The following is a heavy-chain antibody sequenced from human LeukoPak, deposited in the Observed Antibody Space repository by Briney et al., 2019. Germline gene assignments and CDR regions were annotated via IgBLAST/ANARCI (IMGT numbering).Heavy chain of an antibody. CDR2: MYTSGST. V-gene: IGHV4-59*10. CDR3: ARTASGYYLFDY. D-gene: IGHD3-22*01. J-gene: IGHJ4*02. CDR1: GGSFSGYY. Sequence: PSETLSLTCAVYGGSFSGYYWSWIRQPAGKGLEWIGRMYTSGSTNYNPSLKSRVTISVDTSKNQFSLKLSSVTAADTAVYYCARTASGYYLFDYWGQGTLVTISS.